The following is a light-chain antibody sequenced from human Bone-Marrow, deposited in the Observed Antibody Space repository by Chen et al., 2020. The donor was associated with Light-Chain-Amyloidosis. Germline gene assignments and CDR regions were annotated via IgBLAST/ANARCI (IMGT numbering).Light chain of an antibody. Sequence: EIVLTQSPGTLSVSPGEGANLSCRASQTISSNYLTWYQQKFGQAPRLLMYGSSSRATGIPDRFTGSGSGTDFTLTINRLEPEDFAMYYCQQYGTSPLTFGGGTKVEIK. CDR2: GSS. V-gene: IGKV3-20*01. J-gene: IGKJ4*01. CDR3: QQYGTSPLT. CDR1: QTISSNY.